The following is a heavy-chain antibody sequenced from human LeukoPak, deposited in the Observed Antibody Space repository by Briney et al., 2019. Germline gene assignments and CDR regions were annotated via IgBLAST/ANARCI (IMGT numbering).Heavy chain of an antibody. Sequence: ASVKVSCKASGYTFTGYYMHWVRQAPGQGLEWMGRINPNSGGTNYAQKFQGGVTMTRDTSISTAYMELSRLRSDDTAVYYCARLYSGYDYGFDYWGQGTLVTVSS. CDR3: ARLYSGYDYGFDY. J-gene: IGHJ4*02. CDR1: GYTFTGYY. CDR2: INPNSGGT. V-gene: IGHV1-2*06. D-gene: IGHD5-12*01.